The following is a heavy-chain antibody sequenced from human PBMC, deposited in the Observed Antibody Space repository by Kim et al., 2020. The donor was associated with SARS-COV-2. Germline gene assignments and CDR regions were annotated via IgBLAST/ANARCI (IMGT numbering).Heavy chain of an antibody. CDR3: ARGTYYDILTGSVDPAYYYYYGMDV. CDR1: GDSVSSNSAA. V-gene: IGHV6-1*01. J-gene: IGHJ6*02. D-gene: IGHD3-9*01. CDR2: TYYRSKWYN. Sequence: SQTLSLTCAISGDSVSSNSAAWNWIRQSPSRGLEWLGRTYYRSKWYNDYAVSVKSRITINPDTSKNQFSLQLNSVTPEDTAVYYCARGTYYDILTGSVDPAYYYYYGMDVWGQGTTVTVSS.